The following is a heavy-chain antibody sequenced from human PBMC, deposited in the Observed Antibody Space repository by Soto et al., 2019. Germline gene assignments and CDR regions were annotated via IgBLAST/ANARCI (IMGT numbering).Heavy chain of an antibody. Sequence: QITLRESGPTLVKPAQTLTLTCTVSGVSLSTSGVGMSWIRQPPGKAPEWLALIFWDGDTRYRPSLRNRLTITQDTSKNHVVLKFSDMDPVDTGTYYCAHRVTVAIPSVFDYWGPGSLVTVSS. CDR1: GVSLSTSGVG. V-gene: IGHV2-5*02. D-gene: IGHD5-12*01. J-gene: IGHJ4*02. CDR3: AHRVTVAIPSVFDY. CDR2: IFWDGDT.